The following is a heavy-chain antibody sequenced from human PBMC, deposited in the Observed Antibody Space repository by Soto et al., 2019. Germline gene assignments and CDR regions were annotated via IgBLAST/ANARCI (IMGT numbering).Heavy chain of an antibody. CDR3: ARESYSSGWYYGY. CDR1: GFTFSSYW. Sequence: GGSLRLCCAASGFTFSSYWMSWVRQAPGKGLEWVANIKQDGSEKYYVDSVKGRFTISRDNAKNSLYLQMNSLRAEGTAVYYCARESYSSGWYYGYWGQGTLVTVSS. V-gene: IGHV3-7*01. J-gene: IGHJ4*02. CDR2: IKQDGSEK. D-gene: IGHD6-19*01.